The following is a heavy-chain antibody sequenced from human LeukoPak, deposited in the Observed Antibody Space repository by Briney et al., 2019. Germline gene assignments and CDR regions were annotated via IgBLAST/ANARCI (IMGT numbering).Heavy chain of an antibody. V-gene: IGHV3-30*01. CDR2: ISYDGSNK. D-gene: IGHD6-13*01. CDR3: ARGQQLVRGYFDY. Sequence: GRSLRLSCAASGFTFSSYAMHWVRQAPGKGLEWVAVISYDGSNKYYADSVKGRFTISRDNSKTTLYLQMNSLRAEDTAVYYCARGQQLVRGYFDYWGQGTLVTVSS. J-gene: IGHJ4*02. CDR1: GFTFSSYA.